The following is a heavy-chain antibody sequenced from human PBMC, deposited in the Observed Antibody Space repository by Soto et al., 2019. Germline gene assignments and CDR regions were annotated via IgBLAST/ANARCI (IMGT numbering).Heavy chain of an antibody. Sequence: SETLSLTCSVSGGSVNRGGYSWSWIRQPPGKGLEWIGFISPSGSPAYNPSLKSRVTIPVDRSNNQISLEISSVTAADTAVYYCTRGVLAWGPGTLVTVSS. D-gene: IGHD2-8*01. V-gene: IGHV4-30-2*01. CDR3: TRGVLA. J-gene: IGHJ5*02. CDR2: ISPSGSP. CDR1: GGSVNRGGYS.